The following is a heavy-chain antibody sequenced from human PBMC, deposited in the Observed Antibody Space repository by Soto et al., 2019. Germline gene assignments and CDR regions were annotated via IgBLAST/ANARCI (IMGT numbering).Heavy chain of an antibody. CDR1: GFTFSSYA. CDR2: ISGSGGST. Sequence: GGSLRLSCAASGFTFSSYAMSWVRQAPGKGLEWVSAISGSGGSTYYADSVKGRFTISRDNSKNTLYLQMNSLRAEDTAVYYCAKGWGGSYSVSYFDYWGQGTLVTVSS. CDR3: AKGWGGSYSVSYFDY. V-gene: IGHV3-23*01. J-gene: IGHJ4*02. D-gene: IGHD1-26*01.